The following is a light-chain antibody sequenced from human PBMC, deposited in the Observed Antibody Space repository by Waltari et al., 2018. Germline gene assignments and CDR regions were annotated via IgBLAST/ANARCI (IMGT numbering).Light chain of an antibody. Sequence: EIVMTHSSAALSVSPGERATISCRASQSIINNLAWYQHKPGQPPSLLISGASTRATGVPARFSGSGSGTEFTLTISSLQSEDSAIYFCQQYNTWPPSTFGQGTKLEIK. CDR3: QQYNTWPPST. J-gene: IGKJ2*02. V-gene: IGKV3-15*01. CDR2: GAS. CDR1: QSIINN.